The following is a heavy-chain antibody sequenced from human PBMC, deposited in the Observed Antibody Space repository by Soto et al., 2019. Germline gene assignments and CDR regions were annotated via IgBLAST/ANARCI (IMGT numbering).Heavy chain of an antibody. CDR1: GFTFTNAW. Sequence: TGGSLRLSCAASGFTFTNAWINWVRQAPGKGLELVGRIKSKTDGGTTDYAEPVKGRFAISRDDSNNMVYLQMNSLKIEDTAVYYCTTDSYSTIIIVRFDYWGHGTLVTVSS. D-gene: IGHD3-22*01. CDR3: TTDSYSTIIIVRFDY. V-gene: IGHV3-15*07. J-gene: IGHJ4*01. CDR2: IKSKTDGGTT.